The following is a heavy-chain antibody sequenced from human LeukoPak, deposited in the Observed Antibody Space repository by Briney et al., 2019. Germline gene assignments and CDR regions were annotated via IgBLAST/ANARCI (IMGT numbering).Heavy chain of an antibody. J-gene: IGHJ5*02. CDR1: GGSFSGYY. CDR2: INHSGST. CDR3: ARGDYGDYRHWFDP. Sequence: SETLSLTCAVYGGSFSGYYWSWIRQPPGKGLEWIGEINHSGSTNYNPSLKSRVTISVDTSKNQFSLKLSSMTAADTAVYYCARGDYGDYRHWFDPWGQGTLVTVSS. V-gene: IGHV4-34*01. D-gene: IGHD4-17*01.